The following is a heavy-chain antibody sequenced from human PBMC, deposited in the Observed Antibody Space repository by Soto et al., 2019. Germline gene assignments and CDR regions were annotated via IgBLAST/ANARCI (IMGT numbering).Heavy chain of an antibody. CDR2: ISSSSSTI. J-gene: IGHJ5*02. CDR1: GFTFSSYS. V-gene: IGHV3-48*02. CDR3: ARGPTSSHIVVVVAATSNWFDP. D-gene: IGHD2-15*01. Sequence: GGSLRLSCAASGFTFSSYSMNWVRQAPGKGLEWVSYISSSSSTIYYADSVKGRFTISRDNAKNSLYLQMNSLRDEDTAVYYCARGPTSSHIVVVVAATSNWFDPWGQGTLVTVSS.